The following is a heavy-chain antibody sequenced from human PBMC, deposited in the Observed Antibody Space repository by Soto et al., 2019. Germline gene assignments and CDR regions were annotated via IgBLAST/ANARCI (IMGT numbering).Heavy chain of an antibody. CDR1: GFTFSSYA. Sequence: GVSLRLSFEASGFTFSSYAMTWVCLAPGKGLEWVSLVTGNGGSTNYADSVKGRFTISRDNSKNTLSLQMNSLTVDDTAVYYCAKGHDSGHLHYFDYWGRGTLVTVSS. D-gene: IGHD3-22*01. CDR3: AKGHDSGHLHYFDY. J-gene: IGHJ4*02. V-gene: IGHV3-23*01. CDR2: VTGNGGST.